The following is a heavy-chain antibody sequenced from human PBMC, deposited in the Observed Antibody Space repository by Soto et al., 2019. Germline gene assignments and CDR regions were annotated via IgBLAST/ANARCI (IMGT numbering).Heavy chain of an antibody. CDR2: INSDGSST. CDR3: ARWTAHAADSNKPYGMDV. CDR1: GFTFSSYW. D-gene: IGHD4-4*01. J-gene: IGHJ6*02. Sequence: GGSLRLSCAASGFTFSSYWMHWVRQAPGKGLVWVSRINSDGSSTSYADSVKGRFTISRDNAKNTLYLQMNSLRAEDTAVYYCARWTAHAADSNKPYGMDVWGQGTTVTVSS. V-gene: IGHV3-74*01.